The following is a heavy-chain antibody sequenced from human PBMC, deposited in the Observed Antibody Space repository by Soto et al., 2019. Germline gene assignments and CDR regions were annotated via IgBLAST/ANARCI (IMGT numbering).Heavy chain of an antibody. V-gene: IGHV3-48*02. CDR2: ISSSSSTI. CDR3: ARESRFLEWLSLNWFDP. D-gene: IGHD3-3*01. Sequence: GGSLRLSCAASGFTFSDYAMNWVRQAPGKGLEWVSYISSSSSTIYYADSVKGRFTISRDNAKNSPYLQMNSLRDEDTAVYYCARESRFLEWLSLNWFDPWGQGTLVTVSS. CDR1: GFTFSDYA. J-gene: IGHJ5*02.